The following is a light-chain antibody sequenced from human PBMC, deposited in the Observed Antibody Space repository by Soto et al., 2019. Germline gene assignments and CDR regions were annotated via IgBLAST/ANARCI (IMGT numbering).Light chain of an antibody. CDR2: EVS. Sequence: QSALTQPASVSGSPGQSITISCTGTSSDVGGYNYVSWYQQHPGKAPKLMIYEVSNRPSGVSTRFSGSKSGNTASLTISGLQDEDEADYYCSSYTSSSPYVFGTGTKVTVL. J-gene: IGLJ1*01. CDR3: SSYTSSSPYV. V-gene: IGLV2-14*01. CDR1: SSDVGGYNY.